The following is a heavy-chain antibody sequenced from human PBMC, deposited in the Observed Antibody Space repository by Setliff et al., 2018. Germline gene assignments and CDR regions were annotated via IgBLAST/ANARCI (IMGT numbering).Heavy chain of an antibody. V-gene: IGHV3-21*01. J-gene: IGHJ4*02. CDR1: GFTFGDFA. CDR3: ARDRTGYSSGRFDY. Sequence: GGSLRLSCAASGFTFGDFAMNWVRQAPGKGLEWVSSISSSSSYIYYADSVKGRFTISRDNAKNSLYLQMNSLRAEDTAVYYCARDRTGYSSGRFDYWGQGTLVTVSS. D-gene: IGHD6-19*01. CDR2: ISSSSSYI.